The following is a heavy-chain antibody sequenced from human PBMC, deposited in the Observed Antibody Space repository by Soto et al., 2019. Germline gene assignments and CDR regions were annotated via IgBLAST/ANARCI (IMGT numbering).Heavy chain of an antibody. J-gene: IGHJ4*02. Sequence: SETLSLTCSVSGGSISGSYWSWIRQSPGKGLEWLGYVYYTGSTNYSPSLRSRVSISVDTSKNELSLRLSSVTAADTAVYFCARCVAFPGAHIDDWGQGTQVTVPQ. V-gene: IGHV4-59*01. CDR3: ARCVAFPGAHIDD. D-gene: IGHD2-8*02. CDR1: GGSISGSY. CDR2: VYYTGST.